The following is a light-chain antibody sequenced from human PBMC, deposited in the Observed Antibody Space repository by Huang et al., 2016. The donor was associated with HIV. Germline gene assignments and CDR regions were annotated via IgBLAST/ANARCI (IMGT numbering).Light chain of an antibody. J-gene: IGKJ3*01. CDR3: QQYGSSPFT. Sequence: EIVLTQSPGTLSLSPVERATLSSRASQRVSSSHFAWYQQKPGQAPTLIMYGSSSRATGIPYRFSGSGSGTDFTLTISRLEPEDFALYYCQQYGSSPFTFGPGTKVDIK. CDR2: GSS. V-gene: IGKV3-20*01. CDR1: QRVSSSH.